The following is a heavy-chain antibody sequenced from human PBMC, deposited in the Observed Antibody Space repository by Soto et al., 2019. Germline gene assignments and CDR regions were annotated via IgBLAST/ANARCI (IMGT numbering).Heavy chain of an antibody. J-gene: IGHJ4*02. Sequence: QVQLVESGGGVVQPGRSLRLSCAASGFTFSSYGMHWVRQAPGKGLEGGAVISYDGSNKYYADSVKGRFTISRDNSKNTLYMQMNSLRAEDTAVYYCAKDIVSRGWYWSAPLDSWGQGTLVTVSS. V-gene: IGHV3-30*18. D-gene: IGHD6-19*01. CDR3: AKDIVSRGWYWSAPLDS. CDR2: ISYDGSNK. CDR1: GFTFSSYG.